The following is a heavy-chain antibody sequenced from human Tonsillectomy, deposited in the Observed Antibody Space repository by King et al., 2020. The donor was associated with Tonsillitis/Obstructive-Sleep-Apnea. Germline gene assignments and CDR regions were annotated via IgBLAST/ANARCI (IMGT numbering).Heavy chain of an antibody. J-gene: IGHJ3*01. CDR3: ARTRTTIAVPDPDAFDF. Sequence: VQLVESGAGVKKPGASVMVSCKASGYTFTNYYIHWVRQAPGQGLEWMGVINSSGGSTTYAQRFQGRVTMTRDTSTSTVYMELSSLRPEDTAIYYCARTRTTIAVPDPDAFDFWGQGTMLTVSS. V-gene: IGHV1-46*01. D-gene: IGHD6-19*01. CDR2: INSSGGST. CDR1: GYTFTNYY.